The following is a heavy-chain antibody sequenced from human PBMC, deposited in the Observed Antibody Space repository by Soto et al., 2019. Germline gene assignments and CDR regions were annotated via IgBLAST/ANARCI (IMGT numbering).Heavy chain of an antibody. V-gene: IGHV4-39*01. Sequence: TSETLSLTCTVSGASISSSGYYWGWIRQPPGKGLEWIGSFYYSGSTYYNPSLKSRVTISVDTSKHQFSLKLSSVTAADTAVYYCARHRPNSDGSYYYGMDVWGQGTTVTGSS. J-gene: IGHJ6*02. CDR2: FYYSGST. D-gene: IGHD6-19*01. CDR1: GASISSSGYY. CDR3: ARHRPNSDGSYYYGMDV.